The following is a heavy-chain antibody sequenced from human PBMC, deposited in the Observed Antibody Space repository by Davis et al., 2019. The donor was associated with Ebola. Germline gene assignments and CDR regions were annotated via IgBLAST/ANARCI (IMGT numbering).Heavy chain of an antibody. Sequence: GGSLRLSCAASGFILSSFWMSWVRQAPGKGLEWVANINPDGSEKYYVDSVKGRFTISRDNAKNSVFLQMNSLRAEDTAVYYCATPRYCIGGTCHPLGRGYVDYWGQGTLVTVSS. CDR1: GFILSSFW. V-gene: IGHV3-7*03. D-gene: IGHD2-15*01. CDR2: INPDGSEK. J-gene: IGHJ4*02. CDR3: ATPRYCIGGTCHPLGRGYVDY.